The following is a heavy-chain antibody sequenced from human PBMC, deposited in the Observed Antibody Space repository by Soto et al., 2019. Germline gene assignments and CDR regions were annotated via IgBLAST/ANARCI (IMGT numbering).Heavy chain of an antibody. D-gene: IGHD6-19*01. Sequence: AVKVSCKASGGTFSSYAISWVRQAPGQGLEWMGGIIPIFGTANYAQKFQGRVTITADESTSTAYMELSSLRSEDTAVYYCASPAGRFETGYSSGWHFDYWGQGTLVTVSS. CDR2: IIPIFGTA. CDR1: GGTFSSYA. V-gene: IGHV1-69*13. CDR3: ASPAGRFETGYSSGWHFDY. J-gene: IGHJ4*02.